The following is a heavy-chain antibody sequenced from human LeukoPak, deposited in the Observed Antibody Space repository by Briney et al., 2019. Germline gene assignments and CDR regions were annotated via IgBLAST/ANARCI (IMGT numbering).Heavy chain of an antibody. V-gene: IGHV3-48*01. CDR2: IDSSSGTI. CDR3: ARVRSSYYYESSGYYHYDAFDI. D-gene: IGHD3-22*01. Sequence: GGSLRLSCAGSGFSFSPYSMNWLRQAPGKGLEWVSYIDSSSGTIYYADSVRGRFTISGDNAKNSLYLQMNSLRAEDTAVYYCARVRSSYYYESSGYYHYDAFDIWGRGTMVTVSS. J-gene: IGHJ3*02. CDR1: GFSFSPYS.